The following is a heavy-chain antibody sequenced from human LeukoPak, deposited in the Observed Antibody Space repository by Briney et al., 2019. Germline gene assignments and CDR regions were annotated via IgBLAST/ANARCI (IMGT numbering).Heavy chain of an antibody. J-gene: IGHJ6*02. CDR1: PVSISTRNYY. V-gene: IGHV4-39*01. D-gene: IGHD1-26*01. Sequence: SETLSLTCTVSPVSISTRNYYWGGIRQPPGKGLEWIGSIFYSGNSYYNPSLKSRLTISVDTSKNRFSLSLGSVTAADTAVYYCATFDNTSAWDGGMDVWGQGTTVIVSS. CDR2: IFYSGNS. CDR3: ATFDNTSAWDGGMDV.